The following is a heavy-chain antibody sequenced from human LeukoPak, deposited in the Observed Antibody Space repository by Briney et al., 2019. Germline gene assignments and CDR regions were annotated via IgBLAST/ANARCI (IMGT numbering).Heavy chain of an antibody. CDR3: ARAPGITRGTIGFDP. V-gene: IGHV1-18*01. D-gene: IGHD1-14*01. CDR2: ISAYNGNK. Sequence: ASVKVSCKAYGYTFSNYGISWVRQPPGQGLEWMGRISAYNGNKKYAQKYQGRVSMTTDTSTSTAYMELRSLRSDDTAVYYCARAPGITRGTIGFDPWGQGTLVTVSS. CDR1: GYTFSNYG. J-gene: IGHJ5*02.